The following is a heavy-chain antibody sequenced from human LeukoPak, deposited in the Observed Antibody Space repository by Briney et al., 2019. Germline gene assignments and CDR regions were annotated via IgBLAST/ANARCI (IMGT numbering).Heavy chain of an antibody. D-gene: IGHD2-21*02. V-gene: IGHV4-34*01. CDR2: INHSGST. CDR1: GGSFSGYY. J-gene: IGHJ4*02. CDR3: ARAPTPDRGGDCYSTLPPDYYFDY. Sequence: SETLSLTCAVYGGSFSGYYWSWIRQPPGKGLEWIGEINHSGSTNYNPSLKSRVTISVDTSKNQFSLKLSSVTAADTAVYYCARAPTPDRGGDCYSTLPPDYYFDYWGQGTLVTVSS.